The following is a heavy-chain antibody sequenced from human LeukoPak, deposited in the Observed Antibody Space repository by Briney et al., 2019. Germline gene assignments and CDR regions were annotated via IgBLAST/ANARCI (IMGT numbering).Heavy chain of an antibody. V-gene: IGHV3-21*01. J-gene: IGHJ4*02. CDR3: ARGLLAARGTS. D-gene: IGHD6-13*01. Sequence: KSGGALRVSCAASGYTFSSYSMNWVPQAPGKGLEWVSSIISSSSYLYYADSVKGRFTISRDNSKNSLYLQMNSLRAEDTAVYYCARGLLAARGTSWVQGTLVTVSS. CDR1: GYTFSSYS. CDR2: IISSSSYL.